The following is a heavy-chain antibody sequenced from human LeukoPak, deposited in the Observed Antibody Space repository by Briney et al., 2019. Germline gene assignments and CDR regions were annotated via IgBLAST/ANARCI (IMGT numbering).Heavy chain of an antibody. Sequence: GRSLRLSCAASGLTFSRCAMHWVRQAPGKGLEWVAVILSDGSNKYYADSVKGRFTISRDNSKDTMYLQMNSLRAEDTAVYYCATGVTSDSYLFNSYLFNYWGQGTLVTVSS. J-gene: IGHJ4*02. CDR2: ILSDGSNK. CDR3: ATGVTSDSYLFNSYLFNY. CDR1: GLTFSRCA. D-gene: IGHD4-23*01. V-gene: IGHV3-33*01.